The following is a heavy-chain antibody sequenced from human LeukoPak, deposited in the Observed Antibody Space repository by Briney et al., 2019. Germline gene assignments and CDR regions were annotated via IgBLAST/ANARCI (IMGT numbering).Heavy chain of an antibody. CDR2: IYYSGTT. Sequence: SETLSLTCTVSGASITSSSYFWDWIRQPPGKGLEWIGSIYYSGTTYYNPSLKSRVTISVDSSKNQFSLKLRSVTAADTAVYYCARRRNRNFDYWGQGTLVTVSS. V-gene: IGHV4-39*01. CDR1: GASITSSSYF. J-gene: IGHJ4*02. CDR3: ARRRNRNFDY.